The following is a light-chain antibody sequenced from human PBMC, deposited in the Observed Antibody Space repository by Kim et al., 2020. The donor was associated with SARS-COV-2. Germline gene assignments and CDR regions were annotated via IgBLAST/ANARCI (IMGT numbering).Light chain of an antibody. Sequence: SASVGDRGTITCRASQGIGNWLAWYQQKPGKAPKLLIAGASSLQSWVPSRFSGSGTGTDFTLSISSLQPEDFATYYCQQADAFPLTFGGGTKLEI. CDR3: QQADAFPLT. CDR2: GAS. V-gene: IGKV1-12*01. J-gene: IGKJ4*01. CDR1: QGIGNW.